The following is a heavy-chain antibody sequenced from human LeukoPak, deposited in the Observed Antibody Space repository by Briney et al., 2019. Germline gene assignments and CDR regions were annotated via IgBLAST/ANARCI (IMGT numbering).Heavy chain of an antibody. CDR1: GGSISSYY. J-gene: IGHJ5*02. V-gene: IGHV4-59*12. CDR3: ARGQPRGPEYTGRLVVPPATPQDSPWFDP. Sequence: PSETLSLTCTVSGGSISSYYWSWIRQPPGKGLEWIGYIYYSGSTNYNPSLKSRVTISVDTSKNQFSLKLSSVTAADTAMYYCARGQPRGPEYTGRLVVPPATPQDSPWFDPWGQGTLVTVSS. CDR2: IYYSGST. D-gene: IGHD2-2*01.